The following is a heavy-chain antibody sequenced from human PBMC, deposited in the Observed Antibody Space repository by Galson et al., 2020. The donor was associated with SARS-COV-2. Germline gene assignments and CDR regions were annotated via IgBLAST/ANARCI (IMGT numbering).Heavy chain of an antibody. CDR1: GGSIDYYY. J-gene: IGHJ5*02. V-gene: IGHV4-4*07. CDR2: VSTSGNT. D-gene: IGHD1-7*01. Sequence: SETLSLTCTVSGGSIDYYYWSWIRQPAGKGLEWIGRVSTSGNTRYNPSLESRVTMSLDTSKKQFSLKMTSVSAADTAVYFCARTELLIGWFDPWGQGILVTVSS. CDR3: ARTELLIGWFDP.